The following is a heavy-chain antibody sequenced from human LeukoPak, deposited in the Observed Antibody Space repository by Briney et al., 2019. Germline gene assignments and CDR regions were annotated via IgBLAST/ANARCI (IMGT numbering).Heavy chain of an antibody. J-gene: IGHJ6*02. CDR2: ISGSGGST. CDR1: GFTFSSYA. D-gene: IGHD4-11*01. CDR3: AKDSVTTSYYYGMDV. V-gene: IGHV3-23*01. Sequence: GGSLRLSCTASGFTFSSYAMSWVRQAPGKGLEWVSAISGSGGSTYYADSVKGRSTISRDNSKNTLYLQMNSLRAEDTAVYYCAKDSVTTSYYYGMDVWGQGTTVTVSS.